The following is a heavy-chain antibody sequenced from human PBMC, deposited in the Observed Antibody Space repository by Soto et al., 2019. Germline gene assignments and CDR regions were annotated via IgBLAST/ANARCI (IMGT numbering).Heavy chain of an antibody. D-gene: IGHD6-13*01. CDR3: ARGSSNWAYYFDF. CDR2: ITSSGTTV. Sequence: EVHLVESGGGLVQPGGSLRLSCAASGFTFSSYSLNWVRQAPGKGLEWVSYITSSGTTVYYADSVRGRFTISRDNAKNSLYLQMNSLRDDDKAVYYCARGSSNWAYYFDFWCQGTLVTVSS. V-gene: IGHV3-48*02. CDR1: GFTFSSYS. J-gene: IGHJ4*02.